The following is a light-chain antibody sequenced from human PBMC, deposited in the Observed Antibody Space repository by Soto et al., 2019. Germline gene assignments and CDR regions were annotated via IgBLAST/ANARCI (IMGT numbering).Light chain of an antibody. J-gene: IGKJ1*01. Sequence: DIQMTQSPSTLSASVGDRVTITCRASLSVNKWLAWFQQKPGKVPKLLIFDASTLQTGVPSRFGGGGSGTEFTLTISGLQPDDFATYYCQQYNSYSPWTFGPGTKVE. CDR1: LSVNKW. CDR2: DAS. CDR3: QQYNSYSPWT. V-gene: IGKV1-5*01.